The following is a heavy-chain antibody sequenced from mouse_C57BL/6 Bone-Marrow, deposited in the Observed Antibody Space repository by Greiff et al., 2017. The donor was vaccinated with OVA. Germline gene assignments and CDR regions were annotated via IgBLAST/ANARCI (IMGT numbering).Heavy chain of an antibody. CDR1: GYTFTDYN. CDR3: ARGGYYDYDGGAWFAY. CDR2: INSNNGGT. V-gene: IGHV1-18*01. Sequence: EVKLQESGPELAKPGASVKIPCKASGYTFTDYNMDWVKQSHGKSLEWIGDINSNNGGTNYNQKFKGKATLTVDKSSSTAYMELRSLTSEDTAVYYCARGGYYDYDGGAWFAYWGQGTLVTVSA. D-gene: IGHD2-4*01. J-gene: IGHJ3*01.